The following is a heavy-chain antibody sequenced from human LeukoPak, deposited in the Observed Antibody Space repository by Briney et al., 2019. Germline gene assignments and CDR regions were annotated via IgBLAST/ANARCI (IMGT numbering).Heavy chain of an antibody. CDR3: ASLDNDYGDYSWFDP. CDR1: GFTFSSYS. Sequence: SGGSLRLSCAAFGFTFSSYSMNWVRQAPGKGLEWVSSISSSSSYIYYADSVKGRFTISRDNAKNSLYLQMNSLRAEDTAVYYCASLDNDYGDYSWFDPWGQGTLVTVSS. D-gene: IGHD4-17*01. CDR2: ISSSSSYI. J-gene: IGHJ5*02. V-gene: IGHV3-21*01.